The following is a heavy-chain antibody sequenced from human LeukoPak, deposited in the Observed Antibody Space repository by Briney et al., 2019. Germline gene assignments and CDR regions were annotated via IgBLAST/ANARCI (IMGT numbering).Heavy chain of an antibody. CDR3: ARVETYYYDSSGYPYFDY. J-gene: IGHJ4*02. D-gene: IGHD3-22*01. CDR1: GGSISSGGYY. V-gene: IGHV4-31*03. Sequence: RPSQTLSLTCTVSGGSISSGGYYWSWIRQHPGKGLGWIGYIYYSGSTYYNPSLKSRVSISIDTSKNQFSLKLSSVTAADTAVYYCARVETYYYDSSGYPYFDYWGQGTLVTVSS. CDR2: IYYSGST.